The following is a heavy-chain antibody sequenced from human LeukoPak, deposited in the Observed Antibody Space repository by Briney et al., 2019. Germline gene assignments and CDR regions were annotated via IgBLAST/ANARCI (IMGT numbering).Heavy chain of an antibody. Sequence: PGRSLRLSCAASGFTLSAYAMHWVRQAPGKGLEWVALISYDGSNKYYADFVKGRFTISRDSSKNTLYLQVNSLRAEDTAVYYCAKAGLGSSWSPNYFDYGGQGTLVTVSS. CDR1: GFTLSAYA. CDR3: AKAGLGSSWSPNYFDY. CDR2: ISYDGSNK. D-gene: IGHD6-13*01. J-gene: IGHJ4*02. V-gene: IGHV3-30*18.